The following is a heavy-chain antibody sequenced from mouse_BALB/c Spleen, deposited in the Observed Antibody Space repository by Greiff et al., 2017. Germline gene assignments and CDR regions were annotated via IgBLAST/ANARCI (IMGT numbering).Heavy chain of an antibody. CDR1: GFTFSSFG. V-gene: IGHV5-17*02. Sequence: EVKLVESGGGLVQPGGSRKLSCAASGFTFSSFGMHWVRQAPEKGLEWVAYISSGSSTIYYADTVKGRFTISRDNPKNTLFLQMTSLRSEDTAMYYCARYYGNYLNWYFDVWGAGTTVTVSS. D-gene: IGHD2-1*01. CDR2: ISSGSSTI. CDR3: ARYYGNYLNWYFDV. J-gene: IGHJ1*01.